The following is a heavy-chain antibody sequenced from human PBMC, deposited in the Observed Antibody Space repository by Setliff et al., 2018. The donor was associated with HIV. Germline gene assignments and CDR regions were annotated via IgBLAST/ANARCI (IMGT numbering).Heavy chain of an antibody. V-gene: IGHV1-18*01. J-gene: IGHJ4*02. Sequence: ASVKVSCKASGYIFTNYGITWVRQAPGQGREWVGWINNGNTHYAQKLQGRVTMFTDTSTTTAYMELRSLTSDDTAVYYCARDPWGEGHSYWGQGTLVTVSS. CDR2: INNGNT. CDR1: GYIFTNYG. CDR3: ARDPWGEGHSY. D-gene: IGHD3-16*01.